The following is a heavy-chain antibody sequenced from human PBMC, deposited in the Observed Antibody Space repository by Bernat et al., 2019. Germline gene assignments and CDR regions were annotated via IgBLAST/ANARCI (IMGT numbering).Heavy chain of an antibody. Sequence: QVQLVESGGGVVQPGRSPRLSCAASGITFSSYGMHWVRQAPGKGLEWVAVIWYDGSNKYYADSLKGRFTISRDNSKNTLYLQMNSLRAEDTAVYYCARGTWYSSSWYPSSWGQGTLVTVSS. V-gene: IGHV3-33*01. CDR1: GITFSSYG. D-gene: IGHD6-13*01. CDR2: IWYDGSNK. CDR3: ARGTWYSSSWYPSS. J-gene: IGHJ5*02.